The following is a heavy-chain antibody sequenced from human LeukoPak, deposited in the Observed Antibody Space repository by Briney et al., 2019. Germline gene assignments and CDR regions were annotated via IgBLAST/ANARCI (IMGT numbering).Heavy chain of an antibody. CDR2: ISSNGGST. CDR1: GFTFSSYA. J-gene: IGHJ3*02. Sequence: PWGSLRLSCAASGFTFSSYAMHWVRQAPGKRLEYVSAISSNGGSTYYANSVKGRFTISRDSSKNTLYLQMGSLRPEDMAVYYCARVGDNDAFDIWGQGTMVTVSS. V-gene: IGHV3-64*01. D-gene: IGHD4-17*01. CDR3: ARVGDNDAFDI.